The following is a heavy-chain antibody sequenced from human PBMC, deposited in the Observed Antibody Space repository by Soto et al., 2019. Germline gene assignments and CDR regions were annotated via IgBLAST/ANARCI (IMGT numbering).Heavy chain of an antibody. CDR1: GYTFTSYG. D-gene: IGHD3-3*02. V-gene: IGHV1-18*04. CDR3: ARDSMVHHWFDP. CDR2: ISAYNGNT. J-gene: IGHJ5*02. Sequence: ASVKVSCKASGYTFTSYGISWVRQAPGQGLEWMGWISAYNGNTNYAQRLQGRVTMTTDTSTSTAYMELRSLRSDDTAVYYCARDSMVHHWFDPWGQGTLVTVSS.